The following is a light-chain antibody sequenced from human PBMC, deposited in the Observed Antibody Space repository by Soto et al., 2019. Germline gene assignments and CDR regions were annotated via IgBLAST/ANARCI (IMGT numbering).Light chain of an antibody. J-gene: IGKJ1*01. CDR1: QSISNN. V-gene: IGKV3-15*01. Sequence: EIVMTQSPVTLSASPGERATLSCRASQSISNNLAWYQQKPGQAPRLLSFGASFRATGIPARFSGSESGTEFTLSISSLQSEDFAVYYCQQYNNWPRTFGQGTKVEIK. CDR2: GAS. CDR3: QQYNNWPRT.